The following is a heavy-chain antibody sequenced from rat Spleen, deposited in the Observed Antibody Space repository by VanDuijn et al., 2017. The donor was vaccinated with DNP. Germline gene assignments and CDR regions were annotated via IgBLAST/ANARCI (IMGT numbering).Heavy chain of an antibody. J-gene: IGHJ4*01. CDR2: ISYEGSST. CDR1: GFTFSDYY. D-gene: IGHD1-2*01. CDR3: ARFGTIAAYYYAMDA. Sequence: EVQLVESGGGLVQPGRSLKLSCVASGFTFSDYYMAWVRQAPKKGLEWVASISYEGSSTYYRDSVKGRFTISRDNAKSTLYLQMNSLKSEDTATYYCARFGTIAAYYYAMDAWGQGTSVTVSS. V-gene: IGHV5-22*01.